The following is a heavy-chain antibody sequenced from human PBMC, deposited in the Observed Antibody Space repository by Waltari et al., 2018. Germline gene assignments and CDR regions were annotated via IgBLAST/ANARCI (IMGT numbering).Heavy chain of an antibody. CDR1: GFTFSSYW. CDR2: IKQDGSKK. V-gene: IGHV3-7*03. CDR3: AREGAGGFDY. Sequence: EVQLVESGGGLVQPGGSLRLSCSASGFTFSSYWMSWVRQAPGRGVEWVANIKQDGSKKEYVDSVKGRFTIARDNAKNSLYLQMNSLRADDTAVYYCAREGAGGFDYWGQGTLVTVSS. J-gene: IGHJ4*02. D-gene: IGHD1-26*01.